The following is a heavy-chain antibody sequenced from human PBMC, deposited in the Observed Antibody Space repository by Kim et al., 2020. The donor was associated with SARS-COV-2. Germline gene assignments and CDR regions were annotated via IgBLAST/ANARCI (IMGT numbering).Heavy chain of an antibody. CDR3: ARARIRGFFDSSGYYLVY. V-gene: IGHV3-64*01. CDR1: GFTFSNFA. CDR2: ISSNGAST. Sequence: GGSLRLSCTASGFTFSNFAMHWVRQAPGKGLEDVATISSNGASTYYATAVKGRFTISRDNSKNTLYLQMGSLRAEDMAVYYCARARIRGFFDSSGYYLVYWGQGSLVTLSS. D-gene: IGHD3-22*01. J-gene: IGHJ4*02.